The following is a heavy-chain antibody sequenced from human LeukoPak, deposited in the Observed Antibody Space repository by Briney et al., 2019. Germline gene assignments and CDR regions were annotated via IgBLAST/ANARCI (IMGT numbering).Heavy chain of an antibody. Sequence: ASVKVSCKASGYTFTGYYMHWVRQAPGQGLEWMGWINPNSGGTNYSQKFQGRVTMTRDTSISTAYMELSRLRSDDTAVYYCASDWGLSQLEYCSNTNCYMGAFDIWGQGTMVTVSS. CDR1: GYTFTGYY. D-gene: IGHD2-2*02. V-gene: IGHV1-2*02. CDR2: INPNSGGT. CDR3: ASDWGLSQLEYCSNTNCYMGAFDI. J-gene: IGHJ3*02.